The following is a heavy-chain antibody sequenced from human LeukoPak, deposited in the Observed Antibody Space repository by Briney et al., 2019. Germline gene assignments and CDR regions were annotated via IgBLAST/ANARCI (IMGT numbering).Heavy chain of an antibody. V-gene: IGHV3-23*01. CDR3: AKRGVVIRVILVGFHKQAYYFDS. CDR2: ISDTGGST. CDR1: GITLSNYG. Sequence: GGSLRLSCAVSGITLSNYGMSWVRQAPGEGLEWVAGISDTGGSTNYADSVKGRFTISRDNPKNTLYLQMNSLRAEDTAVYFCAKRGVVIRVILVGFHKQAYYFDSWGQGALVTVSS. J-gene: IGHJ4*02. D-gene: IGHD3-22*01.